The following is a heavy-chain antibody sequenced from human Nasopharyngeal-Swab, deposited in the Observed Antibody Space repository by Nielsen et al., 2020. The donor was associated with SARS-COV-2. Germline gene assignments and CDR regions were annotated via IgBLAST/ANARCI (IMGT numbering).Heavy chain of an antibody. D-gene: IGHD5-12*01. CDR2: IYHSGTT. V-gene: IGHV4-30-2*01. Sequence: SETLSLTCAVSGGSISTGRYTWSWIRQPPGKGLEYIGYIYHSGTTYYNPSLESRVAISLDRSKNQFSLKLTSVTAADTAIYYCARGIDDYDYYYYYMDVWGKGTTVTVSS. J-gene: IGHJ6*03. CDR1: GGSISTGRYT. CDR3: ARGIDDYDYYYYYMDV.